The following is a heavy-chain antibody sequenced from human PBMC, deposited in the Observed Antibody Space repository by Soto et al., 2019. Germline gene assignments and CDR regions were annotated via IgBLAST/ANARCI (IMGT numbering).Heavy chain of an antibody. V-gene: IGHV2-5*02. J-gene: IGHJ4*02. D-gene: IGHD6-13*01. CDR1: GFSLTTNGVG. CDR2: IYWDEDK. CDR3: AYCGYYSSSWIPDY. Sequence: QITLKESGTSLVKHTQPLTLTCTFSGFSLTTNGVGVGRIRQSPGDALEWLALIYWDEDKRYIPALKSRLTLTKDTAKNQVALTMTTMDSVDTATYCSAYCGYYSSSWIPDYWGQGTLVTVSS.